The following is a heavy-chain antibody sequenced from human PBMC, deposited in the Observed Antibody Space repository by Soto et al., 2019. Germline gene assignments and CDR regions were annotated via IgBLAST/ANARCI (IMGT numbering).Heavy chain of an antibody. D-gene: IGHD1-26*01. CDR1: GFTFSSYG. V-gene: IGHV3-30*03. Sequence: PGGSLRLSCAASGFTFSSYGMHWVRQAPGKGLEWVAVISYDGSNKYYADSVKGRFTISRDNSKNTLYLQMNSLRAEDTAVYYCARDGFIRYSGSYYYGMDVWGQGTTVTVS. CDR2: ISYDGSNK. J-gene: IGHJ6*02. CDR3: ARDGFIRYSGSYYYGMDV.